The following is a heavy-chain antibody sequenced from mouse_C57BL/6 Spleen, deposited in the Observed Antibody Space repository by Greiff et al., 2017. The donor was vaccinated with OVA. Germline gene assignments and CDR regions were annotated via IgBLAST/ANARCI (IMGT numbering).Heavy chain of an antibody. CDR3: ARNDYDVEGRQASLAY. D-gene: IGHD2-4*01. V-gene: IGHV1-50*01. J-gene: IGHJ3*01. CDR2: IDPSDSYT. CDR1: GYTFTSYW. Sequence: QVQLQQPGAELVKPGASVKLSCKASGYTFTSYWMQWVKQRPGQGLEWIGEIDPSDSYTNYNQKFKGKATLTVDTSSSTAYMQLSSLTSEDSAVYYCARNDYDVEGRQASLAYWGQGTLVTVSA.